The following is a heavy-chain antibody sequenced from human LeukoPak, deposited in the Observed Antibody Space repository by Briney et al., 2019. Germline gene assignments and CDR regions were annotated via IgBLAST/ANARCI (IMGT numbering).Heavy chain of an antibody. CDR1: GFTLSFNV. Sequence: GGSLRLSCTASGFTLSFNVIHWVRQAPGKGLEWVSRVSHDGSSKQYLDSVKGRFTISRDNSKNTVHLQMDSLRAEDTAVYYCVQDKSNSWSFDNWGQGTLVTVSS. CDR3: VQDKSNSWSFDN. D-gene: IGHD4-11*01. CDR2: VSHDGSSK. J-gene: IGHJ4*02. V-gene: IGHV3-30*18.